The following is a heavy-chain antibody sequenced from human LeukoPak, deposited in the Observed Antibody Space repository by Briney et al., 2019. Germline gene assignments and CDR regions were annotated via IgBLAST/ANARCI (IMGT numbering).Heavy chain of an antibody. J-gene: IGHJ6*03. CDR3: ARNVVVYYYYYMDV. Sequence: GGSLRLSCAASGFTFSSYAMHWVRQAPGKVLEWVAVISYDGSSKYYADSVKGRFTISRDNSKNTLYLQMNSLRAEDTAVYYCARNVVVYYYYYMDVWGKGTTVTISS. CDR1: GFTFSSYA. V-gene: IGHV3-30*04. CDR2: ISYDGSSK. D-gene: IGHD2-21*01.